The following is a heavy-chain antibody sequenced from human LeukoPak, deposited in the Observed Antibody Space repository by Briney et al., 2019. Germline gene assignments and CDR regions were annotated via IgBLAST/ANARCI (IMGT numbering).Heavy chain of an antibody. CDR1: GFTFSSYA. J-gene: IGHJ4*02. V-gene: IGHV3-30*04. Sequence: GRSLRLSCAASGFTFSSYAMHWVRQAPGKGLEWVAVISYDGSNKYYADSVKGRFTISRDNSKNTLYLQMNSLRAEDTAVYYCAKDYCSSTSCYSAFDYWGQGTLVTVSS. CDR3: AKDYCSSTSCYSAFDY. CDR2: ISYDGSNK. D-gene: IGHD2-2*01.